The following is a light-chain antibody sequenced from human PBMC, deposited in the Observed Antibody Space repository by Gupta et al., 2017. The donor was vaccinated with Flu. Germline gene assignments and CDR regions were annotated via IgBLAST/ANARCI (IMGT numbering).Light chain of an antibody. CDR1: EIINTY. CDR2: VAS. CDR3: QQSQSSWIT. J-gene: IGKJ4*01. Sequence: PSALSASVGDRVTITCRTSEIINTYLNWYQQKPGKAPKLLIYVASQLQSGVPSRFSGSGSGTDFTLTISNIQLEDFATYYCQQSQSSWITFGGGTKVEI. V-gene: IGKV1-39*01.